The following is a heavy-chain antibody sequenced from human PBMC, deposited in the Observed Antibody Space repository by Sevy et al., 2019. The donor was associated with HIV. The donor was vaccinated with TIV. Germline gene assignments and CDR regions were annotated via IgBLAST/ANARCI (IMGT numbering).Heavy chain of an antibody. Sequence: SEILSLTCAVYGGSFSGYYWSWIRQPPGKGLEWLGEIIPSGITNYNPSLKSRVTISIDTLKNQFSLKVKSVTTADTAIYYCARGQWEHPYWGQGTQVTVSS. CDR3: ARGQWEHPY. CDR2: IIPSGIT. J-gene: IGHJ4*02. CDR1: GGSFSGYY. D-gene: IGHD1-26*01. V-gene: IGHV4-34*01.